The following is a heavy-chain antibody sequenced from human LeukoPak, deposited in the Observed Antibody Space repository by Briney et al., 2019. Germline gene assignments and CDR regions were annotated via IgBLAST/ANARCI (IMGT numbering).Heavy chain of an antibody. V-gene: IGHV3-23*01. J-gene: IGHJ4*02. D-gene: IGHD3-3*01. CDR2: ISSSAGRT. Sequence: QPGGSLRLSCVAAGFSFSNYAMTWVRQAPGKGLEWVSSISSSAGRTYSRDSLKGRFTISRDNSKNTLYLQMNSLRAEDTAVYFCAKDTNRQRNFWNGYSEFDYWGQGTLVTVSS. CDR3: AKDTNRQRNFWNGYSEFDY. CDR1: GFSFSNYA.